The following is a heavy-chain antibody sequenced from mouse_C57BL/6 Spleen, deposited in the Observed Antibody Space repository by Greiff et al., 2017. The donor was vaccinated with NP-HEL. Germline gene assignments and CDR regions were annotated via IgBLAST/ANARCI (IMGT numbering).Heavy chain of an antibody. D-gene: IGHD2-5*01. CDR1: GFNIKDDY. J-gene: IGHJ2*01. V-gene: IGHV14-4*01. CDR2: IDPENGDT. CDR3: TTGSNYVY. Sequence: EVQLQQSGAELVRPGASVKLSCTASGFNIKDDYMHWVKQRPEQGLEWIGWIDPENGDTEYASKFQGKATITADTSSNTAYLQLSSLTSEDTAVYYCTTGSNYVYWGQGTTLTVSS.